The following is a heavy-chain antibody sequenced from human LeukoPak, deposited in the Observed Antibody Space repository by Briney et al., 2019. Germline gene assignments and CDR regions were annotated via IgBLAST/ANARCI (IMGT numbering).Heavy chain of an antibody. V-gene: IGHV3-30*03. Sequence: GGSLRLSCAASGFTFSSYGMHWVRQAPGKGLEWVAVISYDGSNKYYADSVKGRFTISRDNSKNTLYLQMNSLRAEDTAVYYCARGLQRFDYWGQGTLVTVSS. CDR1: GFTFSSYG. CDR3: ARGLQRFDY. J-gene: IGHJ4*02. D-gene: IGHD2-15*01. CDR2: ISYDGSNK.